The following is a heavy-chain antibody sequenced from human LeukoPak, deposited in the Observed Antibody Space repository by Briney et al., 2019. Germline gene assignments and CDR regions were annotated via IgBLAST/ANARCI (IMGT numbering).Heavy chain of an antibody. D-gene: IGHD2-21*01. CDR1: GDSIRSYY. Sequence: SSETLSLTCNVSGDSIRSYYWSWLRQPGGKALEWIGRIYTSGYTNYNPSLESRVTMSIDTSKSQFSLKLRSVTAADTAVYYCARVHIVTGNYFDSWGLGALVTVSS. CDR2: IYTSGYT. J-gene: IGHJ4*02. CDR3: ARVHIVTGNYFDS. V-gene: IGHV4-4*07.